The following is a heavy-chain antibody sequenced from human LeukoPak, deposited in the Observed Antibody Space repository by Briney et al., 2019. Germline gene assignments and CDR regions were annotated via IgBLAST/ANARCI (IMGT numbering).Heavy chain of an antibody. Sequence: PGESLRLSCSASGFTFTTYAMHWVRQAPGKGLEHVSTINTNGDDTYYADSVKGRFTISRDNSKKTLYLQMSSLRAEDTAVYYCVKDLRGGGYYTSFDYGGQGTLVTVS. D-gene: IGHD3-10*01. CDR1: GFTFTTYA. V-gene: IGHV3-64D*09. CDR2: INTNGDDT. J-gene: IGHJ4*02. CDR3: VKDLRGGGYYTSFDY.